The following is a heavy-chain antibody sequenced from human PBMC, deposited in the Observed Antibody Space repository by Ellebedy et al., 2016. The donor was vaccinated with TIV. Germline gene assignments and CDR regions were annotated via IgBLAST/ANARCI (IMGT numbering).Heavy chain of an antibody. V-gene: IGHV4-4*07. J-gene: IGHJ4*02. Sequence: GSLRLSXTVSGNSISSSYWSWIRQSAGKGLEWIGRVYVDGHTNYNPSLRSRVTLSVDTSKNQFSLRLTSVTAADTAIYYCARDCSSGTCFSGGVDYWGQGTLVTVSS. D-gene: IGHD2-15*01. CDR2: VYVDGHT. CDR1: GNSISSSY. CDR3: ARDCSSGTCFSGGVDY.